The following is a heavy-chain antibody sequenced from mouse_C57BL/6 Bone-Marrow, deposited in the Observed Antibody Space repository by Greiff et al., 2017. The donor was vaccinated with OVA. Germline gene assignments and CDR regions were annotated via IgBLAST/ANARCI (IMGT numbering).Heavy chain of an antibody. V-gene: IGHV5-9-1*02. J-gene: IGHJ4*01. CDR2: ISSGGDYI. CDR3: TRLLDAMDY. Sequence: EVKVVESGEGLVKPGGSLKLSCAASGFTFSSYAMSWVRQTPEKRLEWVAYISSGGDYIYYADTVKGRFTISRDNARNTLYLQMSILKSEDTAMYYCTRLLDAMDYCGQGTSVTVSS. CDR1: GFTFSSYA. D-gene: IGHD2-1*01.